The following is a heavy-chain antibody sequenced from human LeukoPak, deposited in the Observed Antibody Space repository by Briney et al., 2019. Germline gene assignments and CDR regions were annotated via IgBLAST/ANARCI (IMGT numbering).Heavy chain of an antibody. D-gene: IGHD3-22*01. CDR1: GFTFSSYG. CDR3: AKSYRTYYYDSSGYENWFDP. V-gene: IGHV3-30*02. J-gene: IGHJ5*02. CDR2: IRYDGSNK. Sequence: TGGSLRLSCAASGFTFSSYGMHWVRQAPGKGLEWVAFIRYDGSNKYYAASVKGRFTISRDNSKNTLYLQMNSLRAEDTAVYYCAKSYRTYYYDSSGYENWFDPWGQGTLVTVSS.